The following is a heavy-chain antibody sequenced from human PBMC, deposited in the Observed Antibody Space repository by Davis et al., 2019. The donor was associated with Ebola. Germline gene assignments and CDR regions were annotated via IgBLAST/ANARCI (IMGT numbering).Heavy chain of an antibody. CDR3: ARVLWFGGMDV. CDR1: GYTFTSYG. Sequence: ASVKVSCKASGYTFTSYGISWVRQAPGQGLEWMGWISAYNGNTNYAQKLQGRVTMTTDTSTSTACMELRSLRSDDTAVYYCARVLWFGGMDVWGKGTTVTVSS. J-gene: IGHJ6*04. D-gene: IGHD3-10*01. CDR2: ISAYNGNT. V-gene: IGHV1-18*01.